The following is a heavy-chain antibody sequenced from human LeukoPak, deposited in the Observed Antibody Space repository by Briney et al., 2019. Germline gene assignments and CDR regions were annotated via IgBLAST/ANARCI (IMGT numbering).Heavy chain of an antibody. V-gene: IGHV3-7*01. CDR2: IKEDGSEI. D-gene: IGHD3-10*01. CDR3: VTDQTGRHPYFFDY. J-gene: IGHJ4*02. CDR1: GFNFSTYW. Sequence: GSLRLSYAASGFNFSTYWMTWVRQVPGKGLEWVANIKEDGSEIYYVDAVKGRFSISRDNAKTSLYLQMNSLSVADTAVYYCVTDQTGRHPYFFDYWGQGTLVTVSS.